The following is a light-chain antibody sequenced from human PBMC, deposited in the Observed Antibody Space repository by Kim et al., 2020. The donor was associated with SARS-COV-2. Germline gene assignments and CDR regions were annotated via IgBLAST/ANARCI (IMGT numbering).Light chain of an antibody. J-gene: IGKJ1*01. CDR1: QGISTW. CDR3: QQYSNLWT. CDR2: KAS. Sequence: AASVGDRVTITCRASQGISTWLAWYQQIPGKAPKLLIYKASTLESEVPSRFSGSGSGTEFTLTISSLQPDDSATYYCQQYSNLWTFGQGTKVDIK. V-gene: IGKV1-5*03.